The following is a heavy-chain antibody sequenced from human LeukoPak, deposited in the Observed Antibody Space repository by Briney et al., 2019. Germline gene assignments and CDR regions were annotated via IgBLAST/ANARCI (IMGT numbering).Heavy chain of an antibody. CDR2: IIPIFGTA. CDR1: GGTFSSYA. V-gene: IGHV1-69*05. CDR3: ARDEIFSYYYGMDV. J-gene: IGHJ6*02. Sequence: SVKVSCKASGGTFSSYAISWVRQAPGQGLEWMGGIIPIFGTANYAQKLQGRVTMTTDTSTSTAYMELRSLRSDDTAVYYCARDEIFSYYYGMDVWGQGTTVTVSS. D-gene: IGHD3-3*01.